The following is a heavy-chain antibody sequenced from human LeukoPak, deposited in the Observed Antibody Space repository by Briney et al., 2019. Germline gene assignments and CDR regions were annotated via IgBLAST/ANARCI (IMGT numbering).Heavy chain of an antibody. CDR2: IYSSGKT. V-gene: IGHV3-53*01. Sequence: GGSQRLSCVASGFTVSSSNYMNWVRQAPGKGLEWVSIIYSSGKTYYADSVKGRFTISRDNSKNTLYVQMNSLRVEDTAVYYCARAGLGCLDLWGRGTLVTVSS. D-gene: IGHD3-10*01. J-gene: IGHJ2*01. CDR1: GFTVSSSNY. CDR3: ARAGLGCLDL.